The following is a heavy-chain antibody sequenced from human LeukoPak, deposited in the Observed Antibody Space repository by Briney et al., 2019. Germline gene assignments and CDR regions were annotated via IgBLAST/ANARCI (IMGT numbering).Heavy chain of an antibody. CDR1: GDSITRRDLY. V-gene: IGHV4-30-4*01. Sequence: KASQTLSLTCTVSGDSITRRDLYWSWIRQPPGKGLEWIGYIHYGGTTYYSPSLKSRVTISPDTSKNQFSLKLSSVTAADTAVYYCARGGTMVRRDFDYWGQGTLVTVSS. CDR2: IHYGGTT. CDR3: ARGGTMVRRDFDY. D-gene: IGHD3-10*01. J-gene: IGHJ4*02.